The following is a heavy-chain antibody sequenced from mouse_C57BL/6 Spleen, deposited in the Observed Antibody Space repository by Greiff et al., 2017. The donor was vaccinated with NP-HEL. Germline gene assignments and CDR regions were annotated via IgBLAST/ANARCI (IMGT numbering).Heavy chain of an antibody. CDR2: ISDGGSYT. CDR1: GFTFSSYA. Sequence: EVKLMESGGGSVKPGGSLKLSCAASGFTFSSYAMSWVRQTPEKRLEWVATISDGGSYTYYPDNVKGRFTISRDNAKNNLYLQMSHLKSEDTAMYYCARDYSNYNYYFDYWGQGTTLTVSS. V-gene: IGHV5-4*01. D-gene: IGHD2-5*01. J-gene: IGHJ2*01. CDR3: ARDYSNYNYYFDY.